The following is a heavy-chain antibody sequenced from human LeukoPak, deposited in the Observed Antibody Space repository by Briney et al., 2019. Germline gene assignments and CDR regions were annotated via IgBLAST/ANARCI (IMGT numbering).Heavy chain of an antibody. D-gene: IGHD5-12*01. CDR2: IYYSGST. J-gene: IGHJ4*02. V-gene: IGHV4-59*01. CDR1: SGSISSYY. Sequence: PSETLSLTCTVSSGSISSYYWSWIRQPPGKGLEWIGYIYYSGSTNYNPSLKSRVTISVDTSKNQFSLKLSSVTAAGTAVYYCARDRRGYSDYCGQGTLGTVSS. CDR3: ARDRRGYSDY.